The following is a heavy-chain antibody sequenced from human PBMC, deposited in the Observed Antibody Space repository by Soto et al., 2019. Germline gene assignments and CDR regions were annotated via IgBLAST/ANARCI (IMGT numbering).Heavy chain of an antibody. CDR2: VYSSGGT. CDR1: GGSFSGYN. V-gene: IGHV4-59*08. CDR3: ARQGYGDRQGHVDV. Sequence: QVQLQESGPGLVKPSETLSLTCTVSGGSFSGYNWSWIRRPPGMRLAWIGYVYSSGGTSYNPSLNSRVTSSIDTSKCQFSRKLNSVTAADTAVYFCARQGYGDRQGHVDVWGQGTTVTVSS. D-gene: IGHD3-10*01. J-gene: IGHJ6*02.